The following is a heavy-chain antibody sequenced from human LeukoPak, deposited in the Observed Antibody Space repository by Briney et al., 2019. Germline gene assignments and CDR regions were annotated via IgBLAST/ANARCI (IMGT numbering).Heavy chain of an antibody. D-gene: IGHD3-16*02. J-gene: IGHJ4*02. CDR2: ISAYNGNT. CDR1: GYTFTSYG. V-gene: IGHV1-18*01. CDR3: ARGGPYDYVWGSYRWYYFDY. Sequence: ASVKVSCKGSGYTFTSYGISWVRQAPGQGLEWMGWISAYNGNTNYAQKLQGRVTMTTDTSTSTAYMELRSLRSDDTAVYYCARGGPYDYVWGSYRWYYFDYWGQGTLVTVSS.